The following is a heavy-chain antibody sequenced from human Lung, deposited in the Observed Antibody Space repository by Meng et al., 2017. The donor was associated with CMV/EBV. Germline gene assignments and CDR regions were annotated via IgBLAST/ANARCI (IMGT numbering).Heavy chain of an antibody. CDR1: GFSFSSYE. D-gene: IGHD2-15*01. CDR2: STRSGDTT. J-gene: IGHJ3*02. CDR3: AREGGKYCSGDNCYYDAFDM. V-gene: IGHV3-48*03. Sequence: GESLKISCAASGFSFSSYEMNWVRQAPGKGLVWVSYSTRSGDTTYYADSVKGRFTISRDNAKNSLYLQMNSLRAEDTGVYYCAREGGKYCSGDNCYYDAFDMWGQGXMVTVSS.